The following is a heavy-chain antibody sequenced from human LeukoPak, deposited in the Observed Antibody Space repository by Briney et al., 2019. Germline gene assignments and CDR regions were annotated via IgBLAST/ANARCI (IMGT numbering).Heavy chain of an antibody. V-gene: IGHV3-30*14. CDR2: ISYDGSNK. Sequence: PGRSLRLSCAASGFTFSSYAMHWVRQAPGKGLEWVAVISYDGSNKYYADSVKGRFTISRDNSKNTLYLQMNSLRAEDTAVYYCAREIRGYSYGGYFDYWGQGTLVTVSS. CDR1: GFTFSSYA. J-gene: IGHJ4*02. CDR3: AREIRGYSYGGYFDY. D-gene: IGHD5-18*01.